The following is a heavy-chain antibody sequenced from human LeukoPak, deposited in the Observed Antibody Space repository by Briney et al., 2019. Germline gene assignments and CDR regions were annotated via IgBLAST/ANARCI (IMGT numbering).Heavy chain of an antibody. Sequence: GGSLRLSCAASGSTFSSYAMSWVRQAPGKGLEWVSAISGSGGSTYYADSVKGRFTISRDNSKNTLYLQMNSLRAEDTAVYYCAKDLRSVVVTAIPRYYFDYWGQGTLVTVSS. CDR3: AKDLRSVVVTAIPRYYFDY. CDR1: GSTFSSYA. D-gene: IGHD2-21*02. J-gene: IGHJ4*02. CDR2: ISGSGGST. V-gene: IGHV3-23*01.